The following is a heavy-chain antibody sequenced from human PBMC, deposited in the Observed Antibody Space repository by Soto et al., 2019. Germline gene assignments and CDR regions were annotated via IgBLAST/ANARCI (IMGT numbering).Heavy chain of an antibody. CDR2: ISYSGST. CDR3: AAYADEGSCNS. Sequence: SMWPTGPVSGGRLSSFQRSWIRQPPGKGLKWIGCISYSGSTNYNPSLKSLVTISIDTSKNQFSLKLISVTAVDTAAYYWAAYADEGSCNSWGKGAPVAVSS. CDR1: GGRLSSFQ. D-gene: IGHD4-4*01. V-gene: IGHV4-59*01. J-gene: IGHJ1*01.